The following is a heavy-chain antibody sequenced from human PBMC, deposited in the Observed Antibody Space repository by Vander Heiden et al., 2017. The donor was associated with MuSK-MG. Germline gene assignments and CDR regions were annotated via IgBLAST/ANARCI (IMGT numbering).Heavy chain of an antibody. J-gene: IGHJ6*03. D-gene: IGHD3-10*01. CDR1: GGSFSGYY. CDR2: INHSGST. Sequence: QVQLQQWGAGLLKPSETLSLTCAVYGGSFSGYYWGGIRQPPGKGLEWIGEINHSGSTNYNPSLKSRVTISVDTSKNQFSLKLSSVTAADTAVYYCARGFYYYGSGSYYYYYYYMDVWGKGTTVTVSS. CDR3: ARGFYYYGSGSYYYYYYYMDV. V-gene: IGHV4-34*01.